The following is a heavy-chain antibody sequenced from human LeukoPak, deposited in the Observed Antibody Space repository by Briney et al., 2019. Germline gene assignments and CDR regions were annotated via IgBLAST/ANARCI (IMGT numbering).Heavy chain of an antibody. Sequence: ASVKVSCKASGGTFSSHAISWVRQAPGQGLEWMGGIIPIFGTANYAQKFQGRVTITADESTSTAYMELSSLRSEDTAVYYCARGGVLQVFDYWGQGTLVTVSS. CDR3: ARGGVLQVFDY. V-gene: IGHV1-69*13. D-gene: IGHD3-10*01. J-gene: IGHJ4*02. CDR1: GGTFSSHA. CDR2: IIPIFGTA.